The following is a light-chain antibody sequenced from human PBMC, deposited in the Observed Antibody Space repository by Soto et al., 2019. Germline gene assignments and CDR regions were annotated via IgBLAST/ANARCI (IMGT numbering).Light chain of an antibody. Sequence: DIELTQSPSSLSAPVGDTVTISCLASQTVSSYLNWYQQKVGQAPRLLIYFISRLQTGVPSRFSGSGSGRDFTLTITSPQPEDSATYYCQQTYSRPITFGQGTRLEI. CDR2: FIS. V-gene: IGKV1-39*01. CDR3: QQTYSRPIT. CDR1: QTVSSY. J-gene: IGKJ5*01.